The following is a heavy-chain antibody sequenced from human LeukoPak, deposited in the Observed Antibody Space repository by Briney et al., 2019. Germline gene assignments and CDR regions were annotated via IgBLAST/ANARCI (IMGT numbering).Heavy chain of an antibody. V-gene: IGHV1-69*06. CDR3: ASSSILRYFDWLFNGMDV. J-gene: IGHJ6*04. D-gene: IGHD3-9*01. CDR1: GGTFSSYA. CDR2: IIPIFGTA. Sequence: ASXKVSCKASGGTFSSYAISWVRQAPGQGLEWMGGIIPIFGTANYAQKFQGRVTITADKSTSTAHMELSSLRSEDTAVYYCASSSILRYFDWLFNGMDVWGKGTTVTVSS.